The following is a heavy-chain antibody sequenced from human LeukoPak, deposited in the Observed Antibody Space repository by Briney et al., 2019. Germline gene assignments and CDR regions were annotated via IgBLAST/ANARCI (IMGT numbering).Heavy chain of an antibody. J-gene: IGHJ6*04. Sequence: ASVKVSCKVSGYTLTELSMHWVRQAPGKGLEWMGGFDPEDGETIYAQKFQGRVTMTEDTSTDTAYMELSSLRSEDTAVYYCAAYCSGGSCYSDYYYYGMDVWGKGTTVTVSS. CDR1: GYTLTELS. CDR3: AAYCSGGSCYSDYYYYGMDV. CDR2: FDPEDGET. D-gene: IGHD2-15*01. V-gene: IGHV1-24*01.